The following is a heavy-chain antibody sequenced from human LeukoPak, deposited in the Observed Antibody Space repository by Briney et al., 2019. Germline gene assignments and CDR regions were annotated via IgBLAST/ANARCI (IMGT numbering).Heavy chain of an antibody. V-gene: IGHV4-59*01. CDR2: IYYSGST. D-gene: IGHD6-13*01. J-gene: IGHJ4*02. Sequence: PSETLSLTCTVSGGSISSYYWSWIRQPPGKGLEWIGYIYYSGSTNYNPSLKSRVTISVDTSKNQFTLKLSSVTAADTAVYYCARGGYSSSSFCFDYWGQGTLVTVSS. CDR3: ARGGYSSSSFCFDY. CDR1: GGSISSYY.